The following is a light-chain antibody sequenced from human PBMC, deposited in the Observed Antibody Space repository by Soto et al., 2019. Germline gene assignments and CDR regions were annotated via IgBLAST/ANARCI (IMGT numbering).Light chain of an antibody. Sequence: QSALTQPAFVSGSPGQSITISCTGTSGDIGGYNYVSWYQQHPGKAPKFMIYEVSNRPSGVSNRFSGSKSGNTASLTISGLQAEDEADYYCSSYTSSSTWVFGGGTKLTVL. J-gene: IGLJ3*02. CDR1: SGDIGGYNY. CDR2: EVS. V-gene: IGLV2-14*01. CDR3: SSYTSSSTWV.